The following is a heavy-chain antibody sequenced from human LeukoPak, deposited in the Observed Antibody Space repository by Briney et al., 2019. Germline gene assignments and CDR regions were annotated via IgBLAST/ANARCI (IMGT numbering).Heavy chain of an antibody. Sequence: PGGSLRLSCAASGFTFSSYSMSWVRQAPGKGLEWVSAISGSGGSTYYADSVKGRFTISRDNSKNTLFLQMNSLRAEDTALYYCAKEAVAGSWPPYYFDYWGQGTLVTVSS. CDR3: AKEAVAGSWPPYYFDY. CDR1: GFTFSSYS. D-gene: IGHD6-19*01. CDR2: ISGSGGST. J-gene: IGHJ4*02. V-gene: IGHV3-23*01.